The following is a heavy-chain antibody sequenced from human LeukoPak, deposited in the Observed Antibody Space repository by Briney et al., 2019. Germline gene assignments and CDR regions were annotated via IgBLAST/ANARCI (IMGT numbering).Heavy chain of an antibody. CDR3: ARDRGYGYLFDY. D-gene: IGHD5-18*01. CDR1: GITFSTYW. CDR2: IKQDGSEK. J-gene: IGHJ4*02. V-gene: IGHV3-7*01. Sequence: GGSLRLSCVVSGITFSTYWMSWVRQAPGKGLEWVANIKQDGSEKYYVDSVKGRFTISRDNAKNSLYLQMNSLRAEDTAVYYCARDRGYGYLFDYWGQGTLVTVSS.